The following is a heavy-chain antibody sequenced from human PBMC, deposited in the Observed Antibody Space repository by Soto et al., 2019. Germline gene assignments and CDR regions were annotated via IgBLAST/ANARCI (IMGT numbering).Heavy chain of an antibody. CDR2: ISAYNGNT. D-gene: IGHD3-10*01. Sequence: QVQLVQSGAEVKKTGASVKVSCKASDYTFTSYGISWVRQAPGQGLEWMGWISAYNGNTNYAQKFQGRVTMTTDTSTSTAYMELRSLRSDDTAIYYCARDPTGGDAFDIWGQGTMVTVSS. CDR3: ARDPTGGDAFDI. V-gene: IGHV1-18*01. J-gene: IGHJ3*02. CDR1: DYTFTSYG.